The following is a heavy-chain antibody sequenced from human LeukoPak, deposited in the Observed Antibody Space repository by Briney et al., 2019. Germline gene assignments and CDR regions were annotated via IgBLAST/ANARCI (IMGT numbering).Heavy chain of an antibody. CDR1: GGTFSSYA. Sequence: GASVKVSCKASGGTFSSYAISWVRQAPGQGLEWMGGIIPIFGTANYAQKFQGRVTITTHESTSTAYMELSSLRSEDTAVYYCTRGDSSGQYFYWGQGTLVTVSS. J-gene: IGHJ4*02. D-gene: IGHD3-22*01. CDR3: TRGDSSGQYFY. V-gene: IGHV1-69*05. CDR2: IIPIFGTA.